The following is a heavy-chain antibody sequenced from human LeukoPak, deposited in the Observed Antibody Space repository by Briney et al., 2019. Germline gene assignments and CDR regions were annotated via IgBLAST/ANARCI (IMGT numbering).Heavy chain of an antibody. CDR3: ARVQYGDYSLDY. V-gene: IGHV4-61*02. Sequence: SETLSLTCTVSGGSISSGSYYWSWIRQPAGKGLEWIGRIYTSGSTNYNPSLKSRVTMSVDTSKNQFSLKLSSVTAADTAVYYCARVQYGDYSLDYWGQGTLVTVSS. J-gene: IGHJ4*02. D-gene: IGHD4-17*01. CDR2: IYTSGST. CDR1: GGSISSGSYY.